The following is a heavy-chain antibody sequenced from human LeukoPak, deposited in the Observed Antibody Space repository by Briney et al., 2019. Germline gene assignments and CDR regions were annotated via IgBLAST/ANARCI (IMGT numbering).Heavy chain of an antibody. D-gene: IGHD5-18*01. Sequence: SETLSLTCTVSGGSISSYYWSWIRQPPGKGLEWLGYIYYSGSTNYNPSLKSRVTISVDTSKNQFSLKLSSVTAADTAVYYCARGGSRGYSYGIDYWGQGTLVTVSS. CDR3: ARGGSRGYSYGIDY. J-gene: IGHJ4*02. CDR2: IYYSGST. V-gene: IGHV4-59*01. CDR1: GGSISSYY.